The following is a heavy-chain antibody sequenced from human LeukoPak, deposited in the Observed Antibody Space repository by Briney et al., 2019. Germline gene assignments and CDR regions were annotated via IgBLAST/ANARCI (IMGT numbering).Heavy chain of an antibody. CDR1: GGSISSSSYY. Sequence: PSETLSLTCTVSGGSISSSSYYWGWIRQPPGKGLEWIGSIYYSGSTYYNPSLKSRVTISVDTSKNQFSLKLSSVTAADTAVYYCPRIRQDYCSSTSCPGVDYWGQGTLVTVSS. CDR3: PRIRQDYCSSTSCPGVDY. CDR2: IYYSGST. V-gene: IGHV4-39*01. J-gene: IGHJ4*02. D-gene: IGHD2-2*01.